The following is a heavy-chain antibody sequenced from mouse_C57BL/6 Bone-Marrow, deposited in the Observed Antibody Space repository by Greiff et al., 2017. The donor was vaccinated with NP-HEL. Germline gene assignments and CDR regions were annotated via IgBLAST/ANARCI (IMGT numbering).Heavy chain of an antibody. CDR1: GFNIKDDY. CDR3: TTRRHYYGSSYDYAMDY. Sequence: EVQLQQSGAELVRPGASVKLSCTASGFNIKDDYMHWVKQRPEQGLEWIGWIDPENGDTEYASKFQGKATITADTSSNTAYLQLSSLTSEDTAVYYCTTRRHYYGSSYDYAMDYWGQGTSVTVSS. D-gene: IGHD1-1*01. J-gene: IGHJ4*01. CDR2: IDPENGDT. V-gene: IGHV14-4*01.